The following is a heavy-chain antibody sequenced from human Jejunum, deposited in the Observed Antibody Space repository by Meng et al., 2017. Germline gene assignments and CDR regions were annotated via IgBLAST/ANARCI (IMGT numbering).Heavy chain of an antibody. D-gene: IGHD2-2*01. Sequence: LTGSVHGASATRTHYHMSWFRPPPGKGLEWLGGFYSSGGTTYHPYLIHRVAIFTDTAPNRVSLKVISSLAADTAVDYCSNSSSSRSFGFDYWGQGTLVTVSS. V-gene: IGHV4-61*01. CDR1: GASATRTHYH. CDR2: FYSSGGT. J-gene: IGHJ4*02. CDR3: SNSSSSRSFGFDY.